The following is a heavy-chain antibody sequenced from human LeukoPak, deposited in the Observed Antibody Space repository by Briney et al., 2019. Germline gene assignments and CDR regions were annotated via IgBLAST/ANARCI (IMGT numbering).Heavy chain of an antibody. CDR1: GFTVSSNY. J-gene: IGHJ3*02. D-gene: IGHD1-26*01. CDR3: ASPYSGSYGWAFDI. V-gene: IGHV3-53*01. Sequence: GGSLRLSCAASGFTVSSNYMSWVRQAPGKGLEWASVIYSGGSTYYADSVKGRFTISRDNSKNTLYLQMNSLRAEDTAVYYCASPYSGSYGWAFDIWGQGTMVTVSS. CDR2: IYSGGST.